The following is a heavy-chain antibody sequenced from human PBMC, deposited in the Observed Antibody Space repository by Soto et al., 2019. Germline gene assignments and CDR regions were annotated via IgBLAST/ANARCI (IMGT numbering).Heavy chain of an antibody. V-gene: IGHV3-48*02. CDR1: GFTFSSYS. J-gene: IGHJ4*02. D-gene: IGHD5-12*01. CDR3: AREGYPFDY. CDR2: ISRSSSTI. Sequence: EVQLVESGGGLVQPGGSLRLSCAASGFTFSSYSMNWVRQAPGKGLEWVSYISRSSSTIYYADSVKGRFTISRDNAKNSRYLQMNSLRDEDTAVYYCAREGYPFDYWGQGTLVTVSS.